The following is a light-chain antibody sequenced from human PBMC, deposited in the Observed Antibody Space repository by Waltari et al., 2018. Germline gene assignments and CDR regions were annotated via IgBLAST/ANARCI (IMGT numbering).Light chain of an antibody. J-gene: IGKJ2*01. V-gene: IGKV2-28*01. CDR1: QSLLHSNGYNY. CDR2: LGS. CDR3: MQALQTSYT. Sequence: DIVMTQSPLSLPVTPGEPAAISCRSSQSLLHSNGYNYWDWYLQKPGQSPQLLIYLGSNRASGVPDRFSGSGSGTDFTLKFSRVEAEDVGVYYCMQALQTSYTFGQGTKLEIK.